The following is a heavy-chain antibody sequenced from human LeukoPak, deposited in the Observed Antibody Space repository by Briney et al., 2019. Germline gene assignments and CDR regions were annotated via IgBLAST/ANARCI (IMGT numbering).Heavy chain of an antibody. J-gene: IGHJ4*02. Sequence: GASVKVSCKVSGYTLTELSMHWVRQAPGKGLVWMGGFDTEDGETIYAQKFQGRVTMTEDTSTHTAYMELSSLRSEDTAVYYCATMVRGVIISRNAFDYWGQGTLVTVSS. V-gene: IGHV1-24*01. CDR2: FDTEDGET. D-gene: IGHD3-10*01. CDR3: ATMVRGVIISRNAFDY. CDR1: GYTLTELS.